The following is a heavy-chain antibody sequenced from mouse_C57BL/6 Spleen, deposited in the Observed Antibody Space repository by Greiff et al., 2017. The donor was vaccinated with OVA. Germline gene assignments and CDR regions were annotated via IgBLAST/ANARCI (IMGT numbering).Heavy chain of an antibody. CDR1: GYSFTDYN. V-gene: IGHV1-39*01. J-gene: IGHJ3*01. CDR3: ASKTARASWFAY. D-gene: IGHD3-2*01. Sequence: EVKLMESGPELVKPGASVKISCKASGYSFTDYNMNWVKQSNGKSLEWIGVINPNYGTTSYNQKFKGKATLTVDQSSSTAYMQLNSLTSEDSAVYYCASKTARASWFAYWGQGTLVTVSA. CDR2: INPNYGTT.